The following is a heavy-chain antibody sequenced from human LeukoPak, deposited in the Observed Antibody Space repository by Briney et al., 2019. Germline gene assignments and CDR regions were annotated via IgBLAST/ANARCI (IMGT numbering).Heavy chain of an antibody. V-gene: IGHV3-33*01. D-gene: IGHD1-26*01. Sequence: SCKVSGYTLTELSMHWVRQAPGKGLEWVAVIWYDGSNKYYADSVKGRFTISRDNSKNTLYLQMNSLRAEDTAVYYCARDRWDLGRSYDYWGQGTLVTVSS. CDR3: ARDRWDLGRSYDY. CDR1: GYTLTELS. J-gene: IGHJ4*02. CDR2: IWYDGSNK.